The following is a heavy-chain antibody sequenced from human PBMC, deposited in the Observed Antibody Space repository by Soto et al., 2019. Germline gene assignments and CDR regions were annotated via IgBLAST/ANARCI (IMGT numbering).Heavy chain of an antibody. CDR2: IREDGSEK. V-gene: IGHV3-7*03. CDR1: GFRFTTYW. D-gene: IGHD3-10*01. CDR3: TRGTLAGVIPGIIFDY. Sequence: GGSLRLSCAASGFRFTTYWMALVRQSPGKGLEWVANIREDGSEKNYVDSVKGRFSVSRDDAKKSLYLQMNSLRAEDTAVYYCTRGTLAGVIPGIIFDYWGQGTLVTVSS. J-gene: IGHJ4*02.